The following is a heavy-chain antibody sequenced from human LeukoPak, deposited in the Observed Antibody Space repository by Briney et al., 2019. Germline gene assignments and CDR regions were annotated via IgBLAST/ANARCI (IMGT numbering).Heavy chain of an antibody. CDR3: AKVAGYYDSSGYSASHFDY. Sequence: GGSLRLSCAASGFTFSSYGMHWVRQAPGKGLEWVAVISYDGSNKYYADSVKGRFTISRDNSKNTLYLQMNSLRAEDTAVYYCAKVAGYYDSSGYSASHFDYWGQGTLVTVSS. CDR1: GFTFSSYG. J-gene: IGHJ4*02. V-gene: IGHV3-30*18. CDR2: ISYDGSNK. D-gene: IGHD3-22*01.